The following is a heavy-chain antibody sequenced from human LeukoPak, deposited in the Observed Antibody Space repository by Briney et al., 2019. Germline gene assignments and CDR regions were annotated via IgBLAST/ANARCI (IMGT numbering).Heavy chain of an antibody. V-gene: IGHV1-69*06. CDR2: IIPIFGTA. J-gene: IGHJ6*03. CDR1: GGTFSSYA. CDR3: ARGGVKRLYYYYYYYMDV. D-gene: IGHD3-3*01. Sequence: GASVKVSCKASGGTFSSYAISWVRQAPGQGLEWMGGIIPIFGTANYAQKFQGRVTITADKSTSTAYMELSSLRSEDTAVYYCARGGVKRLYYYYYYYMDVWGKGTTVTVSS.